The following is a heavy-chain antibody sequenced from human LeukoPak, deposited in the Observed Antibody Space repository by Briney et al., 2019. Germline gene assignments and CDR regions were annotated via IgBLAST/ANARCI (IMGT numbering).Heavy chain of an antibody. CDR2: MNPNSGNT. Sequence: GASVKASCKASGYTFTSYDINWVRQATGQGLEWMGWMNPNSGNTGYAQKFQGRVTITRNTSISTAYMELSSLRSEDTAVYYCATHYDFWSGYGYWGQGTLVTVSS. CDR3: ATHYDFWSGYGY. D-gene: IGHD3-3*01. V-gene: IGHV1-8*03. J-gene: IGHJ4*02. CDR1: GYTFTSYD.